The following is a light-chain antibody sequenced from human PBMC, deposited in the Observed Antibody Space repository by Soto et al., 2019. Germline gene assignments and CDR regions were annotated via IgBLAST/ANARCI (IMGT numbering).Light chain of an antibody. V-gene: IGKV2-28*01. Sequence: DIVMTQSPLSLPVTPGEPASISCRSSQSLLNKNGYKYLDWYLQKPGQSPQLLIYLGANRASGVPDRFSGSGSGTDFTLKITRVEAEDVGVYYCMQVLQTPYTFGQGTKLEIK. J-gene: IGKJ2*01. CDR1: QSLLNKNGYKY. CDR2: LGA. CDR3: MQVLQTPYT.